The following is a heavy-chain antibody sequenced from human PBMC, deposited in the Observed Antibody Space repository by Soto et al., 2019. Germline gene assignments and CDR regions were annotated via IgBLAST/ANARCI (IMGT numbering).Heavy chain of an antibody. CDR1: GYTFTSYD. J-gene: IGHJ4*02. Sequence: QVQLVQSGAEVKKPGASVKVSCKASGYTFTSYDINWVRQATGQGLEWMGWRNPNSGNTGYAQKCQGRVTTTRNTSISTAYMELSSLRSQDTAVYYCATTLYGDNVDYWGQGTLVTVSS. D-gene: IGHD4-17*01. CDR3: ATTLYGDNVDY. CDR2: RNPNSGNT. V-gene: IGHV1-8*01.